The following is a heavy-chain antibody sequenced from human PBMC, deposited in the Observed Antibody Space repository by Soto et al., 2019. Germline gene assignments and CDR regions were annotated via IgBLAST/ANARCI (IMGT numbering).Heavy chain of an antibody. D-gene: IGHD6-19*01. CDR1: GGTFGSYA. J-gene: IGHJ5*02. Sequence: SVKVSCKASGGTFGSYAISWVRQAPGQGLEWMGGIIPIFGTANYAQKFQGRVTITADESASTAYMELSSLRSEDTAAYYCARAVAGTSFDWFDPWGQGTLVTVSS. CDR2: IIPIFGTA. CDR3: ARAVAGTSFDWFDP. V-gene: IGHV1-69*13.